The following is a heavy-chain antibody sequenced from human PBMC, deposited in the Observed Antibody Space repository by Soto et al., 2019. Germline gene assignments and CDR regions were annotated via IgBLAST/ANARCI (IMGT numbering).Heavy chain of an antibody. D-gene: IGHD3-22*01. CDR1: GGSISPYY. J-gene: IGHJ5*02. CDR3: ARLGGYYQALDT. CDR2: IYYTGTT. V-gene: IGHV4-59*08. Sequence: PLETLSLTCTVSGGSISPYYWSWIRQSPGKGLEWIGYIYYTGTTRYNPSLKSRVTILVDTSKNQFSLKLSSVTAADTAVYYCARLGGYYQALDTWGQGALVTVSS.